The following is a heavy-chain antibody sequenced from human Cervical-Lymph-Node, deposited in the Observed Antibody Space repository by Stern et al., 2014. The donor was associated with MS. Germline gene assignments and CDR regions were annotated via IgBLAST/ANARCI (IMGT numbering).Heavy chain of an antibody. CDR1: GYTFTHHF. CDR2: INPSGGST. V-gene: IGHV1-46*01. J-gene: IGHJ6*02. CDR3: ARGVSELYGMDV. Sequence: VQLVQSGAEVKKPGASVKVSCKASGYTFTHHFMHWVRQAPGQGPEWKGRINPSGGSTNYAEKFQGTVTMTRDTSTSTVYMELSSLRSEDTAVYYCARGVSELYGMDVWGQGTTVTVSS. D-gene: IGHD1-7*01.